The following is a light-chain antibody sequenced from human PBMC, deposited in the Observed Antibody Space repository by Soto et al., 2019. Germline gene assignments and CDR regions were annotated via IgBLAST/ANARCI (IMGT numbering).Light chain of an antibody. CDR1: SSNIGDNY. CDR3: GTWDSSLSAGV. CDR2: ENN. V-gene: IGLV1-51*02. J-gene: IGLJ3*02. Sequence: QSALTQPPSVSAAPGQKVTISCSGSSSNIGDNYVSWYQQLPGTAPKLLIYENNKRPSAIPDRFSGSKSGTSATLGITGLQTGDEADYYCGTWDSSLSAGVFGGGTKLTVL.